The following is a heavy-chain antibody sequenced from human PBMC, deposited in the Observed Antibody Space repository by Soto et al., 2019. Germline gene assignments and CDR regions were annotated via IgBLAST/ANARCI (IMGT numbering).Heavy chain of an antibody. V-gene: IGHV1-8*01. CDR2: INPNNGNT. CDR3: ARRRRDILTGSPGTLDY. CDR1: GYSFTTYD. J-gene: IGHJ4*02. D-gene: IGHD3-9*01. Sequence: ASVKVSCKASGYSFTTYDINWVRQATGQGLEWMGWINPNNGNTGYAQKFQGRVTLTRTTSISTAYMGLSSLKASDTAMYYCARRRRDILTGSPGTLDYWGQGTLVTVSS.